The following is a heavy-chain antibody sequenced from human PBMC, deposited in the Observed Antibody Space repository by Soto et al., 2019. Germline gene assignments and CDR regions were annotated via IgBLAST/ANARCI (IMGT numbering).Heavy chain of an antibody. J-gene: IGHJ6*02. CDR3: ARVLLYGDYVGYYYGMDV. CDR2: ISYDGSNK. V-gene: IGHV3-30-3*01. D-gene: IGHD4-17*01. Sequence: GGSLRLSCAASGFTFSSYAMHWVRQAPGKGLEWVAVISYDGSNKYYADSVKGRFTISRDNSKNTLYLQMNSLRAEDTAVYYCARVLLYGDYVGYYYGMDVWGQGTTVTVSS. CDR1: GFTFSSYA.